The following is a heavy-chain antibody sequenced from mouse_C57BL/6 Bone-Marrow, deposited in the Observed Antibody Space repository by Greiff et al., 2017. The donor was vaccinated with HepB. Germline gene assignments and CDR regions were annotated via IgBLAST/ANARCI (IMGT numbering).Heavy chain of an antibody. D-gene: IGHD1-1*02. J-gene: IGHJ2*01. V-gene: IGHV8-8*01. Sequence: QVTLKESGPGILQPSQTLSLTCSFSGFSLSTFGMGVGWLRQPSGKGLGWLAHIWWDDDKYYNPALKSRLTISEDTSKNQVILKITIVDTADTATYYCTRHGPYPDYWGQGTTLTVSA. CDR2: IWWDDDK. CDR3: TRHGPYPDY. CDR1: GFSLSTFGMG.